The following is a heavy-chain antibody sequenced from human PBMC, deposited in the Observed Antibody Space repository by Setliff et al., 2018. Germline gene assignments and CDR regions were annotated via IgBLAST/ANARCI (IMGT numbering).Heavy chain of an antibody. V-gene: IGHV3-21*06. Sequence: LRLSCATSGFTFNSYSINWVRQAPGKGLEWVSSISSTGSYKPYADSVRGRFTISRDNAKNSVDLQMSSLRPEDTAIYFCVRGLSDRVNWFAFDYWGQGTLVTVSS. CDR1: GFTFNSYS. D-gene: IGHD1-1*01. CDR3: VRGLSDRVNWFAFDY. CDR2: ISSTGSYK. J-gene: IGHJ4*02.